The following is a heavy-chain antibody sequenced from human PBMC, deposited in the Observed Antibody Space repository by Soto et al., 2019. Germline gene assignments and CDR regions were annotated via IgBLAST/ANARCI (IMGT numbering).Heavy chain of an antibody. CDR2: VYSSVDT. J-gene: IGHJ4*02. D-gene: IGHD3-3*01. Sequence: SETLSLTCTVSGDSISGYYWSWIRQPPGKGLEWIGYVYSSVDTNYNPSLKSRLTMSVDTSKKQFSLNLSSVSAADTAVYYCARGNYDFWRGHYNLDYWGQGTLVTVSS. CDR1: GDSISGYY. CDR3: ARGNYDFWRGHYNLDY. V-gene: IGHV4-59*01.